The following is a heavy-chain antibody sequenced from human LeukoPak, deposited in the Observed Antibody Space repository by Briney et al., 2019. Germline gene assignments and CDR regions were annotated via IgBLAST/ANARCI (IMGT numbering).Heavy chain of an antibody. Sequence: GGSLRLSCAASGFTVTNNYMTWVRQAPGKGLEWVSVIYSGGSTFYADSVKGRFTISRDNSKNTLYLQMNSLRAEDTAVYYCARDLDYYDSSGYPTLDYWGQGTLVTVSS. J-gene: IGHJ4*02. V-gene: IGHV3-66*01. D-gene: IGHD3-22*01. CDR1: GFTVTNNY. CDR3: ARDLDYYDSSGYPTLDY. CDR2: IYSGGST.